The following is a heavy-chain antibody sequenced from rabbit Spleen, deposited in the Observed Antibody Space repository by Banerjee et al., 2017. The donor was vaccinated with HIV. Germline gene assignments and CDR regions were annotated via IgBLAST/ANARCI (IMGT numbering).Heavy chain of an antibody. CDR2: INASTGKP. Sequence: EQLEESGGGLVKPEGSLTLTCKASGVSLNDKDVMCWVRQAPGKGLEWIACINASTGKPVYATWASGRFTISRTSSTTVTLQVTRLTAADTATYFCARNYVNAFDPWGQGTLVTVS. D-gene: IGHD1-1*01. J-gene: IGHJ2*01. V-gene: IGHV1S45*01. CDR3: ARNYVNAFDP. CDR1: GVSLNDKDV.